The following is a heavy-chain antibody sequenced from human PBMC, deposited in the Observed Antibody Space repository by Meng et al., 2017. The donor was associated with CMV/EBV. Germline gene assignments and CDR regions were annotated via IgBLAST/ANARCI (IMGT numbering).Heavy chain of an antibody. J-gene: IGHJ4*02. CDR1: GFTFSSYS. D-gene: IGHD3-10*01. Sequence: GGSLRLSCAASGFTFSSYSMNWVRQAPGKGLEWVLSISSSSSYIYYADSVKGRFTISRDNAKNSLYLQMNSLRAEDTAVYYCARDAYYYGSGSYSEVDYWGQGTLVTVSS. CDR2: ISSSSSYI. CDR3: ARDAYYYGSGSYSEVDY. V-gene: IGHV3-21*01.